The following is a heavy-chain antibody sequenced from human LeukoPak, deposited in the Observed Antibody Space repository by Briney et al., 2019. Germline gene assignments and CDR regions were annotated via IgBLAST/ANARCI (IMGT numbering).Heavy chain of an antibody. D-gene: IGHD3-22*01. CDR3: AKDLGGAMIVVV. J-gene: IGHJ4*02. CDR1: GFTFSTYA. Sequence: GGSLRLSCAASGFTFSTYAMTWVRQAPGKGLEWVSLISGTGGSTYYADSVKGRFTISRDNSKNTLYLQMNSLRAEDTAIYYCAKDLGGAMIVVVGGQGTLVTVSS. V-gene: IGHV3-23*01. CDR2: ISGTGGST.